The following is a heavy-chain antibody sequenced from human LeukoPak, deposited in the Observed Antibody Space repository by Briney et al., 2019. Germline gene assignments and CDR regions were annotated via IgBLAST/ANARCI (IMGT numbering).Heavy chain of an antibody. CDR1: GLTFSSFS. CDR3: VRDYNWCFDY. Sequence: GGSLRLSCATSGLTFSSFSMDWVRQAPGKGLEWISYIKSDSSTIYYADSVKGRFTISRDKAKNSLYLQMNSLRAEDTAVYYCVRDYNWCFDYWGQGTLVTVSS. CDR2: IKSDSSTI. D-gene: IGHD1-1*01. J-gene: IGHJ4*02. V-gene: IGHV3-48*01.